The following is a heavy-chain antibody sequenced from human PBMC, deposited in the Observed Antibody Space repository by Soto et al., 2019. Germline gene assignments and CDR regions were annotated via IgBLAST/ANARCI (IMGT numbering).Heavy chain of an antibody. CDR2: IYYTGST. D-gene: IGHD6-6*01. CDR1: GGSVSSGRYY. J-gene: IGHJ6*02. V-gene: IGHV4-61*01. Sequence: SETLSLTCTVSGGSVSSGRYYWSWIRQPPGKGLEWIGYIYYTGSTNYNPSLKSRVTMSQDTSKNQFSLKLSSVTAADTAVFYCAREGAAPYYYYGMDVWGQGTTVTVSS. CDR3: AREGAAPYYYYGMDV.